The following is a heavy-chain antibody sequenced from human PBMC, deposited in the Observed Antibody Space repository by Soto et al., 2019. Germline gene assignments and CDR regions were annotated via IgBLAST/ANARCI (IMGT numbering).Heavy chain of an antibody. D-gene: IGHD3-10*01. CDR2: ISAYNGNT. Sequence: QVQLVQSGAEVKKPGASVKVSCKASGYTFTSYGISWVRQAPGQGLEWMGWISAYNGNTNYAQKLQGRVTMTTDTATSTAYRELRGRRSDDTAVYYCARDRPPSVVRGVIDYDGMDVWGQGTTVTVSS. CDR3: ARDRPPSVVRGVIDYDGMDV. CDR1: GYTFTSYG. V-gene: IGHV1-18*01. J-gene: IGHJ6*02.